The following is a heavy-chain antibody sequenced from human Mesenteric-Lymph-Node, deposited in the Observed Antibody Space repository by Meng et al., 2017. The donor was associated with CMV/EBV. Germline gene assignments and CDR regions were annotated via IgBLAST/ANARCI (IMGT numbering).Heavy chain of an antibody. D-gene: IGHD3/OR15-3a*01. Sequence: GGSLRLSCMTSEFTFSNYWMNWVRQAPGKGLEWVAHINEDGSEKNYVDSVRGRFTISRDNAKNLLYLQMNSLRGEDTAVYYCAREGDQNRDFNYGPLGYWGQGALVTVSS. CDR1: EFTFSNYW. V-gene: IGHV3-7*01. CDR2: INEDGSEK. CDR3: AREGDQNRDFNYGPLGY. J-gene: IGHJ4*02.